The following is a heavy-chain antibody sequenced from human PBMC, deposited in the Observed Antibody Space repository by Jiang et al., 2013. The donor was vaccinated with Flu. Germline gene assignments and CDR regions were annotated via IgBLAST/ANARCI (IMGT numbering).Heavy chain of an antibody. CDR1: GFTFSSHA. V-gene: IGHV3-23*01. Sequence: CATSGFTFSSHAIHWVRQAPGKGLEWVSAISGSGGDTYYAELPXRAGFTISRDNSKNTLYLQMNSLRAEDTAVYYCAKGGGLVVVTADYYGMDVWGQGTTVTVSS. CDR2: ISGSGGDT. CDR3: AKGGGLVVVTADYYGMDV. J-gene: IGHJ6*02. D-gene: IGHD2-21*02.